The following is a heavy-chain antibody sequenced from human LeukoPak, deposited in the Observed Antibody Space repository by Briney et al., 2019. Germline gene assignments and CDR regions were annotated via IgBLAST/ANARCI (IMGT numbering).Heavy chain of an antibody. D-gene: IGHD4-23*01. V-gene: IGHV4-30-4*01. CDR2: IYYSGST. J-gene: IGHJ4*02. CDR3: ARVEYGGNSGCFDY. Sequence: PSETLSLTCTVSGGSISSGDYYWSWIRQPPGKGLEWIGYIYYSGSTYYNPSLKSRVTISVDTSKNQFSLKLSSVTAADTAVYYCARVEYGGNSGCFDYWGQGTLVTVSS. CDR1: GGSISSGDYY.